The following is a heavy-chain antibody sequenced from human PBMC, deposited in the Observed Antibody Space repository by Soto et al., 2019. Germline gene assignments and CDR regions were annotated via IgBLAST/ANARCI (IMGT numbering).Heavy chain of an antibody. J-gene: IGHJ4*02. CDR3: ARRHSSSGWYYFDY. Sequence: PGGSLRLSCAASGFSFRYYWMSWVRQAPGKGLERLATIKLDASEKKYVDSVKGRFTLSRDNAKNSLYLQMDSLRAEDTAVYYCARRHSSSGWYYFDYWGQGTLVTVSS. CDR2: IKLDASEK. D-gene: IGHD6-19*01. V-gene: IGHV3-7*03. CDR1: GFSFRYYW.